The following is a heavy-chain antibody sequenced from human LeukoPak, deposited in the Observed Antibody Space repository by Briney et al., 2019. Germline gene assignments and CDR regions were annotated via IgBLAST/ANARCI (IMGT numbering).Heavy chain of an antibody. J-gene: IGHJ3*02. Sequence: LSLTCAVYVGSFSGYYWSWIRQAPGKGLEWVSYISSSGSTIYYADSVKGRFTISRDNAKNSLYLQMNSLRAEDTAVYYCARAAAGTDAFDIWGQGTMVTVSS. V-gene: IGHV3-11*01. CDR3: ARAAAGTDAFDI. D-gene: IGHD6-13*01. CDR1: VGSFSGYY. CDR2: ISSSGSTI.